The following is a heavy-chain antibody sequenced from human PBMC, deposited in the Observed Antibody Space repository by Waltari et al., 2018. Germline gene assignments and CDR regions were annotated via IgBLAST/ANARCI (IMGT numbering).Heavy chain of an antibody. Sequence: EVQLVESGGGLVQPGGSLRLSCAVSGFMFSSYWMTWVRQGPGKGLEWVANINHDGSEKYYVDSVKGRFTISRDNTKSSLFLQMNSLRAEDTAVYYCATYRWLGYWGQGSLVTVSS. CDR2: INHDGSEK. CDR3: ATYRWLGY. CDR1: GFMFSSYW. J-gene: IGHJ4*02. D-gene: IGHD3-10*01. V-gene: IGHV3-7*03.